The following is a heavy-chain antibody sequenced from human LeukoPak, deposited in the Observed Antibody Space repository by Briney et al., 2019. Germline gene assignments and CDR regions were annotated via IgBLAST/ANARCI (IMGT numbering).Heavy chain of an antibody. CDR2: INHSGST. D-gene: IGHD3-16*02. CDR1: GGSFSGYY. Sequence: SETLSLTCAVYGGSFSGYYWSWIRQPPGKGLEWIGEINHSGSTNYNPSLKSRVTISVDTSKNQFSLKLSSVTAADTAVYYCARVQHVWGSYRPPLDYWGQGTLVTVSS. CDR3: ARVQHVWGSYRPPLDY. J-gene: IGHJ4*02. V-gene: IGHV4-34*01.